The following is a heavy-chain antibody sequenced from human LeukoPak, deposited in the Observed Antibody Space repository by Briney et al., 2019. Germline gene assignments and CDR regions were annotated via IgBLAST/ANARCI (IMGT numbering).Heavy chain of an antibody. J-gene: IGHJ5*02. V-gene: IGHV5-51*01. CDR1: GYSFSSHW. CDR2: ITPRDSDT. D-gene: IGHD3-10*01. CDR3: ARPTITMVRGVIKGGWFDP. Sequence: GESLKISCKASGYSFSSHWIGWVRQRPGKGLEWMGIITPRDSDTTYSPSFQGQVTISADKSISTAYLQWSSLKASDTAMYYCARPTITMVRGVIKGGWFDPWGQGTLVTVSS.